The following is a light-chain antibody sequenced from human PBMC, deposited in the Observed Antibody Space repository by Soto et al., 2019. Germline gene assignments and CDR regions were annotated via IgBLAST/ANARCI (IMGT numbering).Light chain of an antibody. CDR3: SSHGGSNNFYV. CDR2: EVS. Sequence: QSALTQPPSASGSPGQSITISCTGTSSDVGAYNYVSWYQQHPGKAPKLMIHEVSKRPSGVPDRFSASKSGNMASLTVSGLQAEDEADYYCSSHGGSNNFYVFGTGTKVTVL. V-gene: IGLV2-8*01. J-gene: IGLJ1*01. CDR1: SSDVGAYNY.